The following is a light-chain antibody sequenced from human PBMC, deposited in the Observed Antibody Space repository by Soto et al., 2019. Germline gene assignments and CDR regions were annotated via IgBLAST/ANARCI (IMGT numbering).Light chain of an antibody. Sequence: SYELTQPSSVSVSPGQTARITCSGDVLAKKYARWFQQKPGQAPILLIYKDAERPSGIPERFSGSSSGTTVTLTISGAQVEDEADCYCYSATDNNLVFGGGTKLTVL. J-gene: IGLJ2*01. V-gene: IGLV3-27*01. CDR1: VLAKKY. CDR3: YSATDNNLV. CDR2: KDA.